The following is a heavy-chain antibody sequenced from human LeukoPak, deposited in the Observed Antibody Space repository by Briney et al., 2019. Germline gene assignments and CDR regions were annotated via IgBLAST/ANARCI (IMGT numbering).Heavy chain of an antibody. Sequence: ASVKVSCKTSGYPFSDSYIHWIRQASGQGLESMGWIDPKNGDTKYAQRSQGRLTISMDTSIDTVYMELSSLRYDDTAVYYCARLSALWGQGTLVTVSS. J-gene: IGHJ4*02. V-gene: IGHV1-2*02. CDR2: IDPKNGDT. CDR1: GYPFSDSY. CDR3: ARLSAL.